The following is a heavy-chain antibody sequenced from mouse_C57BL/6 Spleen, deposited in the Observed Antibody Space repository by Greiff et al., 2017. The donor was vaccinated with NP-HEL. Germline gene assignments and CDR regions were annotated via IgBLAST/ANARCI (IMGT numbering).Heavy chain of an antibody. V-gene: IGHV1-52*01. D-gene: IGHD5-5*01. CDR3: ARSVYLYAMDY. CDR2: IDPSDSET. J-gene: IGHJ4*01. CDR1: GYTFTSYW. Sequence: QVQLQQPGAELVRPGSSVKLSCKASGYTFTSYWMHWVKQRPIQGLEWIGNIDPSDSETHYNQKFKDKATLTVDKSSSTAYMQLSSLTSEDSAVYYCARSVYLYAMDYWGQGTSVTVSS.